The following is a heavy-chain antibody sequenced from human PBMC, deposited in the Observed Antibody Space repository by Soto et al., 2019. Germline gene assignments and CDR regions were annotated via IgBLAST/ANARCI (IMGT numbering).Heavy chain of an antibody. D-gene: IGHD3-10*01. V-gene: IGHV3-7*01. J-gene: IGHJ6*02. Sequence: EVQLVESGGGLVQPGGSLRLSCAASGFTFSNYWMSWVRQAPGKGLEWVANIKQDGSEMYYVDSVKGRFTISRDNAKNSLYLQMNSLRAEDTAVYYCARGGRGATDWSNYYGMDVWGQGTTVTVSS. CDR2: IKQDGSEM. CDR1: GFTFSNYW. CDR3: ARGGRGATDWSNYYGMDV.